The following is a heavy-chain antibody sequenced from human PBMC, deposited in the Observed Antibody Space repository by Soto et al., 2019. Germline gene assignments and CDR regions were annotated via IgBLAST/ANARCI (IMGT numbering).Heavy chain of an antibody. CDR3: ASGGYFLDY. D-gene: IGHD3-22*01. CDR2: IKNDGSEK. Sequence: GGSLRLSCVASGITFSTYWMDWVRQAPGKGLEWVANIKNDGSEKHYVDSVKGRFIISRDNAKKSLYLQMNSLRADDTAVYYCASGGYFLDYWGQGTLVTVSS. J-gene: IGHJ4*02. CDR1: GITFSTYW. V-gene: IGHV3-7*03.